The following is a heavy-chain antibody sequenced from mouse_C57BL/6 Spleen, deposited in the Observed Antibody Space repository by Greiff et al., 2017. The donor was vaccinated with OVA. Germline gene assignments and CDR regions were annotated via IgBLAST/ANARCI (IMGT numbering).Heavy chain of an antibody. D-gene: IGHD2-1*01. CDR3: ARWNYYSYAMDY. Sequence: VQLQQPGAELVRPGSSVKLSCKASGYTFTSYWMHWVKQRPIQGLEWIGNIDPSDSETHYNQKFKDKATLTVDKSSSTAYMQISSLTSDDSAVYCCARWNYYSYAMDYWGQGTSVTVAS. CDR2: IDPSDSET. CDR1: GYTFTSYW. V-gene: IGHV1-52*01. J-gene: IGHJ4*01.